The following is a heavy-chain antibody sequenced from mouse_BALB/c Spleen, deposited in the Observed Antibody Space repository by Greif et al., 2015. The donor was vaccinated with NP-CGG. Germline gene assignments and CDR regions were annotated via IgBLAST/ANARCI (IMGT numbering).Heavy chain of an antibody. Sequence: QVQLKESGAELAKPGASVKMSCKASGYTFTSYWMHWVKQRPGQGLEWIGYINPSTGYTEYNQKFKDKATLTADKSSSTAHMQLSSLTSEDSAVYYCARSDDYRYYFDYWGQGTTLTVSS. CDR2: INPSTGYT. V-gene: IGHV1-7*01. D-gene: IGHD2-4*01. J-gene: IGHJ2*01. CDR1: GYTFTSYW. CDR3: ARSDDYRYYFDY.